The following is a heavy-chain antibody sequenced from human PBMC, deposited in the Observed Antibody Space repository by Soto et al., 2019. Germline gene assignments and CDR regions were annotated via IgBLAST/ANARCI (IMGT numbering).Heavy chain of an antibody. Sequence: PSETLSLTCTVSGGSISRGGYYWSWIRQHPGKGLEWIGYIYYSGSTYYNPSLKSRVTISVDTSKNQFSLKLSSVTAADTAVYYCARDNYYGSGNDYWGQGTLVTVSS. CDR2: IYYSGST. V-gene: IGHV4-31*03. D-gene: IGHD3-10*01. J-gene: IGHJ4*02. CDR1: GGSISRGGYY. CDR3: ARDNYYGSGNDY.